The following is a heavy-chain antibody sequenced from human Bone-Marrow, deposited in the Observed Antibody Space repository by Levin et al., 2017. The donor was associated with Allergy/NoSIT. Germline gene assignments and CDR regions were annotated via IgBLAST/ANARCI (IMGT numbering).Heavy chain of an antibody. CDR1: GGSISSSSYY. D-gene: IGHD6-13*01. J-gene: IGHJ4*02. CDR3: ARSIAAAHFDY. V-gene: IGHV4-39*01. Sequence: PSETLSLTCTVSGGSISSSSYYWGWIRQPPGKGLEWIGSIYYSGSTYYNPSLKSRVTISVDTSKNQFSLKLSSVTAADTAVYYCARSIAAAHFDYWGQGTLVTVSS. CDR2: IYYSGST.